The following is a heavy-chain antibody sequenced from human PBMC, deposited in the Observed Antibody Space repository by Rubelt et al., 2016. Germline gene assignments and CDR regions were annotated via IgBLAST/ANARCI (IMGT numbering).Heavy chain of an antibody. J-gene: IGHJ4*02. V-gene: IGHV4-39*07. CDR2: FTRGKEN. CDR3: ARGLPYCSGGSCMYYFDY. D-gene: IGHD2-15*01. CDR1: GGSISSSSYW. Sequence: QLQLQESGPGLVKPSETLSLTCSVSGGSISSSSYWWGWIRQSPGKGLEWIGSFTRGKENHYNPSLESRVTISADTSKNQFSLKLSSVTDADTAADYCARGLPYCSGGSCMYYFDYWGQGTLVTVSS.